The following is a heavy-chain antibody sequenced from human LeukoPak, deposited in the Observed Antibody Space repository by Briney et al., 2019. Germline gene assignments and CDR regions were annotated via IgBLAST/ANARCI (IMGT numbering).Heavy chain of an antibody. CDR2: ISSSSSYI. CDR3: ARDRLSYDFWSGTSFDY. V-gene: IGHV3-21*01. Sequence: PGGSLRLSCAASGFTFSSYSMNWVRQAPGKGLEGVSSISSSSSYIYYADSVKGRFTISRDNAKNSLYLQMNSLRAEDTAVYCCARDRLSYDFWSGTSFDYWGQGTPVTVSS. D-gene: IGHD3-3*01. CDR1: GFTFSSYS. J-gene: IGHJ4*02.